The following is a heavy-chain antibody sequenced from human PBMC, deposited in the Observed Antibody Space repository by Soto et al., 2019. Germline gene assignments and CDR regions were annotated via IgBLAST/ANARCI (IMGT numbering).Heavy chain of an antibody. Sequence: ASVKVSCKASGYTFTSYGISWVRQAPGQGLEWMGWISAYNGNTNYAQKLQGRVTMTTDTSTSTAYMELRSLRSDDTAVYYCARDTDIVVVPAAMLGRAYDYWGQGTLVTVSS. CDR2: ISAYNGNT. CDR1: GYTFTSYG. D-gene: IGHD2-2*01. CDR3: ARDTDIVVVPAAMLGRAYDY. J-gene: IGHJ4*02. V-gene: IGHV1-18*01.